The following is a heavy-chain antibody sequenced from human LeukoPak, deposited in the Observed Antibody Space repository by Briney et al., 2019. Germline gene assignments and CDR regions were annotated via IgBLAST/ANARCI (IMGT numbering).Heavy chain of an antibody. CDR2: IYSSENT. D-gene: IGHD6-19*01. CDR1: GGSVSSYY. V-gene: IGHV4-4*09. J-gene: IGHJ2*01. Sequence: SETLSLTCTVPGGSVSSYYWSWIRQPPGKGLEWIGYIYSSENTKYNSSLESRVTMSVDTSKNQFFLKLNSVTAADTAVYYRARFHSGPSGWYVLWYFDLWGRGTLVTVSS. CDR3: ARFHSGPSGWYVLWYFDL.